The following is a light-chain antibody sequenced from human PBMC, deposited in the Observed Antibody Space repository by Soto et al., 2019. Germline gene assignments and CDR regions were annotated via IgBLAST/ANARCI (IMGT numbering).Light chain of an antibody. CDR3: QQYDLALN. V-gene: IGKV3-20*01. CDR2: GAS. CDR1: QKISNKY. J-gene: IGKJ3*01. Sequence: EIVLTQSPGILSLSPGERATLSCRASQKISNKYLAWYQQKPGQAPILLIFGASTRATGIPDRFVGRGSGTDFTLTISRLEPEDLAVYYCQQYDLALNFGPGTKVEIK.